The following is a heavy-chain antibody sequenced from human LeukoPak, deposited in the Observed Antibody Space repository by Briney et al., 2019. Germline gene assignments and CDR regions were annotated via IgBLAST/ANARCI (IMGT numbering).Heavy chain of an antibody. CDR1: GDSVTSSSYS. V-gene: IGHV4-39*07. CDR2: IYYYGST. D-gene: IGHD1-1*01. CDR3: ARLSTWNDGVDAFDI. Sequence: PSETLSLTCAVSGDSVTSSSYSWGWIRQSPGKGLEWIGTIYYYGSTNYNPSLKSRVTLSVDTSKNQFSLNLSSVTAADTAVFYCARLSTWNDGVDAFDIWGQGTMVTVSS. J-gene: IGHJ3*02.